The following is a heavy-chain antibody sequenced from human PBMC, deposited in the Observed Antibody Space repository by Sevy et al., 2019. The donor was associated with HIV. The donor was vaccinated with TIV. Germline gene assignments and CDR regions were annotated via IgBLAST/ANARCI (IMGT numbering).Heavy chain of an antibody. CDR3: ARGGVSGGALRSVWFDP. J-gene: IGHJ5*02. CDR1: GGSVSSGSYY. CDR2: IYYSGST. V-gene: IGHV4-61*01. D-gene: IGHD3-16*01. Sequence: SETLSLTCTVSGGSVSSGSYYWSWIRQPPGKGLEWIGYIYYSGSTNYNPSLKSRVTISVDTSKNQFSLKLSSVTAADTAVYYCARGGVSGGALRSVWFDPWGQGTLVTVSS.